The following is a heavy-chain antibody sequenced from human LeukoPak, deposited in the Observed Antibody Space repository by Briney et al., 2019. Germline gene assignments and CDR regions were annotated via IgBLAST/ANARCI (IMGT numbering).Heavy chain of an antibody. D-gene: IGHD6-19*01. V-gene: IGHV3-48*01. CDR3: ARDYRAVAGRIPSPNWFDP. CDR2: ISSSSSTI. CDR1: GFTFSSYS. J-gene: IGHJ5*02. Sequence: GGSLRLSCAASGFTFSSYSMNWVRQAPGKGLEWVSYISSSSSTIYYADSVKGRFTISRDNAKNSLYLQMNSLRAEDTAVYYCARDYRAVAGRIPSPNWFDPWGQGTLVTVSS.